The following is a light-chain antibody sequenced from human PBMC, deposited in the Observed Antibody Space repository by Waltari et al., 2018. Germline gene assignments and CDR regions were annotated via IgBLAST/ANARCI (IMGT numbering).Light chain of an antibody. V-gene: IGKV2D-29*01. Sequence: DIVMTQTPLSLPVTLGEPASISCRSSQSLLHTDGKRYLYWYLQKPGQPPQLLIHEVSKRFSGVPDRFSGSGSGTDFTLKISRVEAEDVGVYYCMQSIQMPLTFGGGTKVEIK. CDR2: EVS. CDR1: QSLLHTDGKRY. CDR3: MQSIQMPLT. J-gene: IGKJ4*01.